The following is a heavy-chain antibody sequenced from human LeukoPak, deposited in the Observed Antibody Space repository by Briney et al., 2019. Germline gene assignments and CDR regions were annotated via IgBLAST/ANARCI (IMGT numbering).Heavy chain of an antibody. J-gene: IGHJ1*01. V-gene: IGHV3-53*01. Sequence: GGSLRLSCAASGLTVITNFMSWLPHSPGEGVEGFSVIYPGGNPYYADSLKGRFTISRKNLKNTIHLQMNSLRVEHTAVYYCVRGHYAGSAFWGQGTLVTVSS. CDR1: GLTVITNF. CDR3: VRGHYAGSAF. D-gene: IGHD2-2*01. CDR2: IYPGGNP.